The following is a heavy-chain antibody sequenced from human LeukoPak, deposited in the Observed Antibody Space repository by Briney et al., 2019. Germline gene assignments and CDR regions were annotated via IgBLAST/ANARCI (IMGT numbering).Heavy chain of an antibody. CDR1: GFTFSSYA. D-gene: IGHD3-22*01. V-gene: IGHV3-30*04. CDR3: ARASVGYDSSGYLLDY. Sequence: PGRSLRLSCAASGFTFSSYAMHWVRQAPGKGLEWVAVISYDGSNKYYADSVKGRFTISRDNSKDTLYLQMNSLRAEDTAVYYCARASVGYDSSGYLLDYWGQGTLVTVSS. CDR2: ISYDGSNK. J-gene: IGHJ4*02.